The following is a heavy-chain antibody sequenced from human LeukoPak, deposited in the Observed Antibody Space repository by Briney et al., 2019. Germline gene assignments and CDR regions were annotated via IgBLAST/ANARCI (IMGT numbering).Heavy chain of an antibody. CDR1: GFTFSSYW. CDR3: ARDLKSGSYSDSGPLFFDY. D-gene: IGHD1-26*01. V-gene: IGHV3-7*01. J-gene: IGHJ4*02. CDR2: IEQDGSEK. Sequence: GGSLRLSCAASGFTFSSYWMSWVRQAPGKGLEWVANIEQDGSEKYYVDSVKGRFTISRDNAKNSLYLQMNSLRAEDTAVYYCARDLKSGSYSDSGPLFFDYWGQGTLVTVPS.